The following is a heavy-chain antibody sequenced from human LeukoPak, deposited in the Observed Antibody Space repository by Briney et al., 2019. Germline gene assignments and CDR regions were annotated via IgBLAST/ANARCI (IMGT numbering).Heavy chain of an antibody. Sequence: SVKVSCKASGGTFSSYAISWVRQAPGQGREWMGGIIPIFGTANYAQKFQGRVTITADESTSTAYMELSSLRSEDTAVYYCARGDYVGINYYYYMDVWGKGTTVTVSS. CDR3: ARGDYVGINYYYYMDV. V-gene: IGHV1-69*01. CDR1: GGTFSSYA. D-gene: IGHD3-16*01. CDR2: IIPIFGTA. J-gene: IGHJ6*03.